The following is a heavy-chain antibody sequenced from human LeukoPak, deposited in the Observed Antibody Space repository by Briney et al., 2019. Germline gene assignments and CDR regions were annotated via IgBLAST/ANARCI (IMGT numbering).Heavy chain of an antibody. J-gene: IGHJ5*01. CDR1: GGSFSHYY. CDR3: ARGGSGLLWFDY. CDR2: INHSGRT. Sequence: SETLSLTCAVYGGSFSHYYWSWIRQPPGKGLEWIGEINHSGRTNYNPSLKSRVTMSVDTSKNHFSLKLSSVTAADTAVYYCARGGSGLLWFDYWVQGNLVTVSS. V-gene: IGHV4-34*01. D-gene: IGHD3-10*01.